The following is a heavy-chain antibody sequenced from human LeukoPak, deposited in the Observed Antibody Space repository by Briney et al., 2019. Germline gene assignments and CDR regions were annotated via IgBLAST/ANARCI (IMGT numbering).Heavy chain of an antibody. CDR3: ARDRPGSLPFDY. J-gene: IGHJ4*02. Sequence: GASVKVSCKASGYTFTSYDINWVRQATGQGLEWMGWMNPNSGNTGYAQKFQGRVTITADESTSTAYMELSSLRSEDTAVYYCARDRPGSLPFDYWGQGTLVTVSS. CDR2: MNPNSGNT. CDR1: GYTFTSYD. D-gene: IGHD1-26*01. V-gene: IGHV1-8*01.